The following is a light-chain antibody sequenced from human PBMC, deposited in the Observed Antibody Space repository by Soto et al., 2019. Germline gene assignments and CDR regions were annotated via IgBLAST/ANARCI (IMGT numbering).Light chain of an antibody. V-gene: IGLV2-14*01. Sequence: QSALTQPASVSGSPGQSITISCTGSSSDIGAYDYVSWYQQRPVKAPKLMIFDVTNRPSGVSDRFSGSKSGNTASLTISGIQTEDEADYYCSSYTSSSTPYVFGTGTKLTVL. J-gene: IGLJ1*01. CDR1: SSDIGAYDY. CDR2: DVT. CDR3: SSYTSSSTPYV.